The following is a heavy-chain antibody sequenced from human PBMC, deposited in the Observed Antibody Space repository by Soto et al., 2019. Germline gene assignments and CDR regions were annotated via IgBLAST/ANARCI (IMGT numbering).Heavy chain of an antibody. D-gene: IGHD1-1*01. V-gene: IGHV1-18*01. CDR3: ARGRYGDY. CDR2: ISAHNGNT. Sequence: QVHLVQSGAEVKKPGASVKVSCKGSGYAFNTYGITWVRQAPGQGLEWMGWISAHNGNTNYAQKLQGRGTVTRDTSTSTAYMELRSLRSYDTAVYYCARGRYGDYWGQGSLVTVSS. CDR1: GYAFNTYG. J-gene: IGHJ4*02.